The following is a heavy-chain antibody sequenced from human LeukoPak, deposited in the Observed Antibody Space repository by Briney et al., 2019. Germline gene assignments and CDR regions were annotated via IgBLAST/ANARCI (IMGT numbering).Heavy chain of an antibody. V-gene: IGHV3-23*01. CDR1: GFTFSSYA. J-gene: IGHJ4*02. CDR3: AKGRYGSGSYVLDYFDY. D-gene: IGHD3-10*01. Sequence: PGGSLRLSCAASGFTFSSYAMSWVRQAPGKGLEWVSAISGSGGSTYYADSVKGRFTISRDNSKNTLYLQMNSLRAEDTAVYYCAKGRYGSGSYVLDYFDYWGQGTLVTVSS. CDR2: ISGSGGST.